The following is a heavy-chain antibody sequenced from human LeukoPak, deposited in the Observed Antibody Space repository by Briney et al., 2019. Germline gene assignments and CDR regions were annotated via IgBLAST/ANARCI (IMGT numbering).Heavy chain of an antibody. J-gene: IGHJ4*02. V-gene: IGHV3-74*01. CDR3: ARRGKRLSLDY. CDR2: INSDGSST. Sequence: GGSLRLSCAASGFTFSSYWMHWVRQAPGKGLVWVSRINSDGSSTSYADSVKGRFTISRDNAKNTLYLQMNSLRAEDTAVYYCARRGKRLSLDYWGQGTLVTVSS. D-gene: IGHD3-16*01. CDR1: GFTFSSYW.